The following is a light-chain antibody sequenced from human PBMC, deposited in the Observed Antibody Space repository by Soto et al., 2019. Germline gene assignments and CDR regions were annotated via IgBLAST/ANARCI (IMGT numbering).Light chain of an antibody. V-gene: IGLV2-23*02. CDR2: EVS. J-gene: IGLJ2*01. CDR3: CSYAGSRTHVL. CDR1: SSDVGSCNL. Sequence: QSALTQPASVSGSPGQSITISCIGTSSDVGSCNLVSWYQQHPGKAPKVLIYEVSGRPSGVSNRFSGFKSGNTASLTISGLQAEDEAEYYCCSYAGSRTHVLFGGGTKLTVL.